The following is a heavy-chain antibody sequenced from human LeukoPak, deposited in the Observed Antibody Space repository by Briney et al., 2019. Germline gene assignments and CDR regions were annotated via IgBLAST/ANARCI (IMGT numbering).Heavy chain of an antibody. V-gene: IGHV3-23*01. CDR1: GFIVSSNY. CDR3: AKDLWEASAGSYYHYYMDV. CDR2: ISAGGGST. Sequence: GGSLRLSCAVSGFIVSSNYMSWVRQAPGKGLEWVSGISAGGGSTFYADSVKGRFTISRDNSKNTLYLQMNSLRAEDTAEYYCAKDLWEASAGSYYHYYMDVWGKGTTVTVSS. J-gene: IGHJ6*03. D-gene: IGHD6-13*01.